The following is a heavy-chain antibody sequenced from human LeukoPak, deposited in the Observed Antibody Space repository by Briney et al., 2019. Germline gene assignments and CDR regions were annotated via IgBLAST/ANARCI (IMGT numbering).Heavy chain of an antibody. D-gene: IGHD3-10*01. CDR3: ARMGLWFGELLGRRDY. V-gene: IGHV3-66*01. J-gene: IGHJ4*02. CDR1: GFTVSSDY. Sequence: PGGSLRLSCAASGFTVSSDYMSWVRQAPGKGLEWVSVIYRAGSTHYADSVKGRFTISRDNSKNTLDLQMSSLRAKDTAVYYCARMGLWFGELLGRRDYWGQGTLVTVSS. CDR2: IYRAGST.